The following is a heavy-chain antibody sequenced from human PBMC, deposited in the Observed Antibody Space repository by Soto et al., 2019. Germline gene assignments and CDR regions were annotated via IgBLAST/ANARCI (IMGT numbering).Heavy chain of an antibody. CDR1: GFTFSSYG. CDR2: ISYDGSNK. Sequence: LRLSCAASGFTFSSYGMHWVRQAPGKGLEWVAVISYDGSNKYYADSVKGRFTISRDNSKNTLYLQMNSLRAEDTAVYYCATDGDVVVPAAIPWTDYWGQGTLVTVSS. V-gene: IGHV3-30*03. CDR3: ATDGDVVVPAAIPWTDY. D-gene: IGHD2-2*02. J-gene: IGHJ4*02.